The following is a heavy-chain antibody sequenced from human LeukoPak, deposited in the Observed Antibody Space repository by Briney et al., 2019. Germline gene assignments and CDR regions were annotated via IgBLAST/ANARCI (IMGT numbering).Heavy chain of an antibody. V-gene: IGHV3-30*18. CDR3: AKNAGTSFTVHAFDI. D-gene: IGHD3-10*01. J-gene: IGHJ3*02. CDR2: ISYDGSNK. Sequence: GRSLRLSCVASGFTFSSYGMHWVRQAPGKGLEWVAVISYDGSNKYYADSVKGRFTISRDNSKNTLYLQMNSLRAEDTAVYYCAKNAGTSFTVHAFDIWGQGTMVTVSS. CDR1: GFTFSSYG.